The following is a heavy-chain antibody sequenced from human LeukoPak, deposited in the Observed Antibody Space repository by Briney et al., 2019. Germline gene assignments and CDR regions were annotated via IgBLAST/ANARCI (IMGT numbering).Heavy chain of an antibody. D-gene: IGHD3-10*01. Sequence: GASVKVSCEVSGYTLTELSMHWVRQAPGKGLEWMGGFDPEDGETIYAQKFQGRVTMTEDTSTDTAYMELSSLRSEDTAVYYCATVRIGELLYNWFDPWGQGTLVTVSS. CDR1: GYTLTELS. CDR2: FDPEDGET. V-gene: IGHV1-24*01. J-gene: IGHJ5*02. CDR3: ATVRIGELLYNWFDP.